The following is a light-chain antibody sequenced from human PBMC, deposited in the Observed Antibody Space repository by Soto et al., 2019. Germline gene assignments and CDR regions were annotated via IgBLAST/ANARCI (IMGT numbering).Light chain of an antibody. Sequence: QSVLTQPPSASGSPGQSVPISYTGTSGDGGGYNYVSWYQQHPGKAPKLMIYEVNKRPSGVPDRFSGSKSGNTASLTVSGLQAEDEADYYCSSYAGSSNVFGPGTKVTVL. CDR2: EVN. CDR3: SSYAGSSNV. V-gene: IGLV2-8*01. J-gene: IGLJ1*01. CDR1: SGDGGGYNY.